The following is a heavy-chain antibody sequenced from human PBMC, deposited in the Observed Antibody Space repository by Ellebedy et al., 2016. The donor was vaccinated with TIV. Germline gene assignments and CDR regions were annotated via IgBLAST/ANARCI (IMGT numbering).Heavy chain of an antibody. CDR2: IRQEGDEI. Sequence: GESLKISCAASRFNFRSYRMTWVRQAPGKGLEWVAKIRQEGDEIYYVESVKGRFTISRDNAKNSLFLQMNSLRVEDTAVYYCARRASYGDYAVQVNPWFDPWGQGTLVTVSS. CDR3: ARRASYGDYAVQVNPWFDP. CDR1: RFNFRSYR. D-gene: IGHD4-17*01. J-gene: IGHJ5*02. V-gene: IGHV3-7*01.